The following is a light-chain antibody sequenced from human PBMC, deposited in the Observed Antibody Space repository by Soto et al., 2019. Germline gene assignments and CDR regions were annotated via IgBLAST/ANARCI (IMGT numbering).Light chain of an antibody. CDR3: MQALQTPPWT. CDR1: QSLLHSNGYNY. CDR2: LGS. Sequence: DIVMTQSPLSLPVTPGEPASISCRSSQSLLHSNGYNYLDWYLQKPGQSPQLLIYLGSNRGSGVPDRFSGSGSGTDCTLKISRAEAEDVGVYYCMQALQTPPWTFGQGTKVEIK. V-gene: IGKV2-28*01. J-gene: IGKJ1*01.